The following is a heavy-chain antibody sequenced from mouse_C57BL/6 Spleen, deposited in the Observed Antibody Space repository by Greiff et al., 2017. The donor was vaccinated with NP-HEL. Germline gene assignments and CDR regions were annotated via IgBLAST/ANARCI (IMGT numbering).Heavy chain of an antibody. D-gene: IGHD4-1*01. CDR2: ITHSGET. J-gene: IGHJ1*03. Sequence: QVQLQQSGPGLVKPSQSLFLTCSITGFPITSGYYWIWIRQSPGKPLEWMGYITHSGETFYNPSLQSPISITRETSKNQFFLQLNSVTTEDTAMYYCAGDSGTGYFDVWGTGTTVTVSS. CDR1: GFPITSGYY. V-gene: IGHV12-3*01. CDR3: AGDSGTGYFDV.